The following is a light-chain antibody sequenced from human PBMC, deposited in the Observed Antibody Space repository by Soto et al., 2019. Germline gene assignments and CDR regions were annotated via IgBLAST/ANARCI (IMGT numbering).Light chain of an antibody. CDR1: QSISNH. CDR2: AAY. J-gene: IGKJ1*01. Sequence: IRMTQSPSSFSASTGDRVTITCRASQSISNHLNWYQQKPANAHKLLIFAAYSLQSGVHSRFSGSRSGPDFTLTIRSLQPEDFATYYCQQSYSSPPTFGQGTKVDIK. V-gene: IGKV1-39*01. CDR3: QQSYSSPPT.